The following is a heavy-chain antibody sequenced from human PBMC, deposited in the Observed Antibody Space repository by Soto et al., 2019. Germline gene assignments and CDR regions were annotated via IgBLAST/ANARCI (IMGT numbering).Heavy chain of an antibody. CDR1: YV. CDR2: IYYSGST. Sequence: YVWRGIIKKTGKGLEWIGSIYYSGSTYYNPSLKSRVTISVDTSKNQFSLKLSSVTAADTAVYYCARHYSPYSSSSTFLDYWGQGTLVTVTS. D-gene: IGHD6-6*01. CDR3: ARHYSPYSSSSTFLDY. V-gene: IGHV4-39*01. J-gene: IGHJ4*02.